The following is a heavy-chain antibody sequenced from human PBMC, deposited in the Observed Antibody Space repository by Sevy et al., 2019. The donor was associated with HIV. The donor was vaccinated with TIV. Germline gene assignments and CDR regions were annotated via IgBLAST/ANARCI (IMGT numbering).Heavy chain of an antibody. CDR3: ARDRARDGYNYDAFDI. J-gene: IGHJ3*02. CDR2: ISYDGSNK. V-gene: IGHV3-30-3*01. Sequence: GGYLRLSCAVSGFTFSSYAMHWVRQAPGKGLEWVAVISYDGSNKYYADSVKGRFTISRDNSKNTLYLQMNSLRAEDTAVYYCARDRARDGYNYDAFDIWGQGTMVTVSS. D-gene: IGHD5-12*01. CDR1: GFTFSSYA.